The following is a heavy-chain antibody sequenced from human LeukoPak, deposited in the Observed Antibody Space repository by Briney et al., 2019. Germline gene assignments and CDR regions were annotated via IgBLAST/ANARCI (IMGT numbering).Heavy chain of an antibody. D-gene: IGHD6-6*01. CDR2: IIPIFGTA. CDR1: GGTFSSYA. V-gene: IGHV1-69*05. Sequence: SVKVSCKASGGTFSSYAISWVRQAPGQGLEWMGGIIPIFGTANYAQKFQGRVTMTRDTSTSTVYMELSSLRSEDTAVYYCARGGIAARVPGLYYMDVWGKGTTVTVSS. J-gene: IGHJ6*03. CDR3: ARGGIAARVPGLYYMDV.